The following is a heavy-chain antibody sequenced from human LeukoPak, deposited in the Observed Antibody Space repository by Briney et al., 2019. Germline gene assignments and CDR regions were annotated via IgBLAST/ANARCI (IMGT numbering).Heavy chain of an antibody. D-gene: IGHD3-22*01. J-gene: IGHJ4*02. CDR2: IYYSGST. Sequence: KPSETLSLTCTVSGGSISSSSYYWGWIRQPPGKGLEWIGYIYYSGSTNYNPSLKSRVTISVDTSKNQFSLKLSSVTAADTAVYYCARVYYYDSSGYWVYYFDYWGQGTLVTVSS. CDR3: ARVYYYDSSGYWVYYFDY. CDR1: GGSISSSSYY. V-gene: IGHV4-61*05.